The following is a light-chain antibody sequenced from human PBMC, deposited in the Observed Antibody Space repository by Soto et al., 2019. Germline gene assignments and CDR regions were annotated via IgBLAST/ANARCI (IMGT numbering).Light chain of an antibody. V-gene: IGKV3-20*01. CDR1: QSVSRSS. CDR3: QQYGSAICT. Sequence: EIVVTPSPGTLSLSPGERATLSCRASQSVSRSSLGWYQQKPGQAPRLLIYGASTRATGIPDRFSGSGSGTDFTLTISRLEPEELAVYYCQQYGSAICTFGTGNKVDI. CDR2: GAS. J-gene: IGKJ3*01.